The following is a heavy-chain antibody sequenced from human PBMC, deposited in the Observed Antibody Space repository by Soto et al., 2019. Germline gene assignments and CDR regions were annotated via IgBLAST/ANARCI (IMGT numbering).Heavy chain of an antibody. CDR3: AREGNLGRWIQPLDS. D-gene: IGHD2-2*03. J-gene: IGHJ4*02. Sequence: SETLSHTCTVSGDSISSYSWRWIRQPPGKGLEWIGNIHYNGNTKYSPSLKSRVTMSVDTSKNHFSLKLISVTTADTAVYFCAREGNLGRWIQPLDSWGQGTLVT. V-gene: IGHV4-59*01. CDR1: GDSISSYS. CDR2: IHYNGNT.